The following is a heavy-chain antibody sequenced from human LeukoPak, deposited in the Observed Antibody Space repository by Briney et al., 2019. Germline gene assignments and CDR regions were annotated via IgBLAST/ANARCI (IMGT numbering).Heavy chain of an antibody. CDR3: ARASRIYCSSTGCLGGYYYYYGMDV. Sequence: PSETLSLTCAVYGGSFSGYYWSWIRQPPGKGLEWIGEINHSGSTNYNPSLKSRVTISVDTSKNQFSLKLSSVTAADTAVYYCARASRIYCSSTGCLGGYYYYYGMDVWGQGTTVTVSS. CDR2: INHSGST. J-gene: IGHJ6*02. V-gene: IGHV4-34*01. CDR1: GGSFSGYY. D-gene: IGHD2-2*01.